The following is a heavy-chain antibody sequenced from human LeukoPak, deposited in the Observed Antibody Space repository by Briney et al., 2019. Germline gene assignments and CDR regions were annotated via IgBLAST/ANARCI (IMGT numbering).Heavy chain of an antibody. J-gene: IGHJ4*02. CDR2: ISSNGGST. CDR3: AREHSSGWPIDY. V-gene: IGHV3-64*01. Sequence: GGSLRLSCAASGFTFSSYAMHWVRQAAGKGLEYVSAISSNGGSTYYANSVKGRFTISRDNSKNTLYLQMGSLRAEDMAVYYCAREHSSGWPIDYWGQGTLVTVSS. D-gene: IGHD6-19*01. CDR1: GFTFSSYA.